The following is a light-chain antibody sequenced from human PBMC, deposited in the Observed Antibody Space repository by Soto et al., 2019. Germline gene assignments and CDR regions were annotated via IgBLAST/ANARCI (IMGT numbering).Light chain of an antibody. J-gene: IGKJ4*01. Sequence: DVQLTQTPSFLSASVGDRVTITCRASRDISTYLAWYQQKPGKAPKLLIYAASTLHTGVPSRFSGSGSGTEFSLTISSLPPEDFATFICQQINGYPLTFGGGTKVDIK. CDR3: QQINGYPLT. V-gene: IGKV1-9*01. CDR2: AAS. CDR1: RDISTY.